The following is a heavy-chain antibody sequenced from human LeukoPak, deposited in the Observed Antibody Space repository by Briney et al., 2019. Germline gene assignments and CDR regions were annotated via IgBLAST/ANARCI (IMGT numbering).Heavy chain of an antibody. CDR1: GYTFTDYY. Sequence: ASVKVSCKVSGYTFTDYYMHWVRQAPGQGLEWMGWINPDNGITNYAQELQGRVTMTRDTSISTAYMELSGLRSDDTAVYYCSRGRVVVPATRIPPLDYWGQGTLVSVSS. D-gene: IGHD2-21*02. CDR2: INPDNGIT. V-gene: IGHV1-2*02. J-gene: IGHJ4*02. CDR3: SRGRVVVPATRIPPLDY.